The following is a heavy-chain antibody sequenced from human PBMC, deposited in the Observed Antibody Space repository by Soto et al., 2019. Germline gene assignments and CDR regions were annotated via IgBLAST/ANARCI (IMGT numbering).Heavy chain of an antibody. J-gene: IGHJ6*02. V-gene: IGHV1-69*12. Sequence: QVQLVQSGAEVKKPGSSVKVSCKASGGTFSSYAISWVRQAPGQGLEWMGGINPIFGTADYAQKFQGRATITADESRRTAYMDLSSLRSEDTAVYYSARPPSNYYYYGMAVWGQWTTFTVSS. CDR1: GGTFSSYA. D-gene: IGHD4-4*01. CDR3: ARPPSNYYYYGMAV. CDR2: INPIFGTA.